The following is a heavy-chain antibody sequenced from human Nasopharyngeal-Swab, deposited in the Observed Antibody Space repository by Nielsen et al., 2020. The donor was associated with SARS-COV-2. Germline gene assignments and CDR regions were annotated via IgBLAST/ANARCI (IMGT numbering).Heavy chain of an antibody. CDR1: GAPFGGVG. V-gene: IGHV3-21*01. CDR3: ARDRFIGVKYFDY. CDR2: ISSSSSYI. D-gene: IGHD3-10*01. Sequence: GSLTLTSTGSGAPFGGVGFNWARQAQCKGLEWVSSISSSSSYIYYADSVKGRFTISRDNAKNSLYLQMNSLRAEDTAVYYCARDRFIGVKYFDYWGQGTLVTVSS. J-gene: IGHJ4*02.